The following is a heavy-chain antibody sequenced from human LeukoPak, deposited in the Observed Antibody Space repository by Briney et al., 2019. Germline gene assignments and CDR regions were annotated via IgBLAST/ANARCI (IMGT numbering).Heavy chain of an antibody. CDR1: GYTFTGYY. CDR2: INPNSGGT. V-gene: IGHV1-2*02. J-gene: IGHJ6*03. CDR3: ARVGKSGSHEGDYYYYMDV. D-gene: IGHD1-26*01. Sequence: GASVKVSCKASGYTFTGYYMHWVRQAPGQGLEWMGWINPNSGGTSYAQKFQGRVTMTRDTSISTAYMELSRLRSDDTAVYYCARVGKSGSHEGDYYYYMDVWGKGTTVTVSS.